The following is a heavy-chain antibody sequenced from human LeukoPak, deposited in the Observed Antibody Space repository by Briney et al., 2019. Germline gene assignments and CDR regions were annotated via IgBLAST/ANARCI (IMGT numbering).Heavy chain of an antibody. CDR1: GGTFSSYA. J-gene: IGHJ6*03. Sequence: SVKVSCKASGGTFSSYAISWVRQAPGQGLEWMGGIIPIFGTANYAQKFQGRVTITADESTSTAYMELSSLRSEDTAVYYCARGVKPYCSSTSCFYYYYYYMDVWGKGTTVTVSS. D-gene: IGHD2-2*01. V-gene: IGHV1-69*13. CDR3: ARGVKPYCSSTSCFYYYYYYMDV. CDR2: IIPIFGTA.